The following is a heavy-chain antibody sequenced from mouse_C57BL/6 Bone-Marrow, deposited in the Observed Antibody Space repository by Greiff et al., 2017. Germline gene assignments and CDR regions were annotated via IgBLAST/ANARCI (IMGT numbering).Heavy chain of an antibody. Sequence: VQLQQPGAELVRPGTSVKLSCKASGYTFTSYWMHWVKQRPGQGLEWIGVIDPSDSYTNYNQKFKGKATLTVDTSSSTAYMQLSSLTSEDSAVYYCARSGPLYYGSSYWYVDVWGTGTTGTVSS. J-gene: IGHJ1*03. CDR1: GYTFTSYW. D-gene: IGHD1-1*01. V-gene: IGHV1-59*01. CDR2: IDPSDSYT. CDR3: ARSGPLYYGSSYWYVDV.